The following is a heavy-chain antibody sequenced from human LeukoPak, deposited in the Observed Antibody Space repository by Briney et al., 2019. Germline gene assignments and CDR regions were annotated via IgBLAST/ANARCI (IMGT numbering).Heavy chain of an antibody. D-gene: IGHD1-26*01. CDR2: INPSGGST. Sequence: ASVKVSCKASGYTFTSYYMHWVRQAPGQGLEWMGIINPSGGSTSYAQKFQGRVTMTRDMSTSTVYMELSSLRSEDTAVYYCARVYPSRYSGSYLFDYWGQGTLVTVSS. CDR1: GYTFTSYY. J-gene: IGHJ4*02. V-gene: IGHV1-46*01. CDR3: ARVYPSRYSGSYLFDY.